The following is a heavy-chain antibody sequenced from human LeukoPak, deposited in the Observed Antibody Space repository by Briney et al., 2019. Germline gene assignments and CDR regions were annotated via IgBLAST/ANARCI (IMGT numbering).Heavy chain of an antibody. CDR3: AREERGLAIDY. V-gene: IGHV3-64*02. CDR1: GFTFRNHA. Sequence: PGGSLRLSCAASGFTFRNHAMHWVRQAPGKGLEYVSAINSNGDTTYYGDSVKGRFTISRDNSKSTLFLQMGSLRPADTAVCYCAREERGLAIDYWGQGALVTVSS. CDR2: INSNGDTT. D-gene: IGHD3/OR15-3a*01. J-gene: IGHJ4*02.